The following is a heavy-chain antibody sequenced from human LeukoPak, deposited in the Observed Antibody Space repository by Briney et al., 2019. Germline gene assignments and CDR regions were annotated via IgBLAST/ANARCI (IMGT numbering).Heavy chain of an antibody. Sequence: GGSLRLSCAASGFTFSDSAMHWVRQASGKGLEWVGRIRSKTNNYETAYGESVKGRVTISRDDSRNTAYLQMNSLKIEDTAVYYCTTRISVADGNTELWGLGTLVTVSS. CDR2: IRSKTNNYET. CDR3: TTRISVADGNTEL. CDR1: GFTFSDSA. J-gene: IGHJ4*02. D-gene: IGHD6-19*01. V-gene: IGHV3-73*01.